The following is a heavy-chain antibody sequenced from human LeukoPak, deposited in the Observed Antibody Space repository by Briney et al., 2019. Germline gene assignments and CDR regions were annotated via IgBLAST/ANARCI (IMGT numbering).Heavy chain of an antibody. CDR2: IYYSGST. V-gene: IGHV4-59*08. CDR1: GGSISSYY. Sequence: WDTLSLTCTVSGGSISSYYWSWIRQPPGRGREWIGYIYYSGSTNYNPSLKSRVTISVDTSKNQFSLKLSSVTAADTAVYYCASNYYGSGSLDYWGQGNLVTVSS. CDR3: ASNYYGSGSLDY. J-gene: IGHJ4*02. D-gene: IGHD3-10*01.